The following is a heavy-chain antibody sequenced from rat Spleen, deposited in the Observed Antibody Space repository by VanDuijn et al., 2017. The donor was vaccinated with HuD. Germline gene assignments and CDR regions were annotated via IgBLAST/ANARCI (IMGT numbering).Heavy chain of an antibody. D-gene: IGHD4-3*01. CDR1: GFSLTNYH. V-gene: IGHV2-72*01. Sequence: QVQLKESGPGLVQPSQTLSLTCTVSGFSLTNYHVSWVRQSPGKSLVWMGTIWAGGGVNYNSAVQSRLSISRDTSKSQVFLKMNSLQPEDTGTYYCARHLREASGVMDVWGQGASVTVSS. CDR2: IWAGGGV. J-gene: IGHJ4*01. CDR3: ARHLREASGVMDV.